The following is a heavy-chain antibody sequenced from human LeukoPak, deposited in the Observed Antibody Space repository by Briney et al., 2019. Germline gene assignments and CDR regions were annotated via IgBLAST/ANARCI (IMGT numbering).Heavy chain of an antibody. V-gene: IGHV1-18*01. J-gene: IGHJ4*02. CDR1: GYTFTSYG. Sequence: ASVKVSCKASGYTFTSYGISWVRQAPGQGLEWMGWISAYNGNTNYARKLQGRVTMTTDTSTSTAYMELRSLRSDDTAVYYCARAELLWFGELFPSGYWGQGTLVTVSS. CDR3: ARAELLWFGELFPSGY. CDR2: ISAYNGNT. D-gene: IGHD3-10*01.